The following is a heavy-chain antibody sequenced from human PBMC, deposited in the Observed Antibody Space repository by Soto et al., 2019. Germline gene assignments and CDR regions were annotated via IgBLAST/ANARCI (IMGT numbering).Heavy chain of an antibody. D-gene: IGHD2-15*01. CDR1: GFTFSSYG. CDR3: AKDMGRRRVVVVAATVLDSFDY. V-gene: IGHV3-30*18. J-gene: IGHJ4*02. CDR2: ISYDGSNK. Sequence: GGSLRLSCAASGFTFSSYGMHWVRQAPGKGLEWVAVISYDGSNKYYADSVKGRFTISRDNSKNTLYLQMNSLRAEDTAVYYCAKDMGRRRVVVVAATVLDSFDYWGQGTLVTVSS.